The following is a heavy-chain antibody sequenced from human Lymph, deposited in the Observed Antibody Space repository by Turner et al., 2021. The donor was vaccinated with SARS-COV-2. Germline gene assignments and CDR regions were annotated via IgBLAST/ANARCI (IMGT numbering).Heavy chain of an antibody. Sequence: EVQLVESGGGLVKPGGSLRLPCAASGFTFSSYSMNWVRQAPGKGLEWVSSITFTSSYIYYADSVKGRFTISRDKAKNSLYLQMNSLRAEDTAVYYCARGPPDFPYYFDYWGQGTLVTVSS. CDR3: ARGPPDFPYYFDY. J-gene: IGHJ4*02. CDR1: GFTFSSYS. V-gene: IGHV3-21*01. D-gene: IGHD2-21*02. CDR2: ITFTSSYI.